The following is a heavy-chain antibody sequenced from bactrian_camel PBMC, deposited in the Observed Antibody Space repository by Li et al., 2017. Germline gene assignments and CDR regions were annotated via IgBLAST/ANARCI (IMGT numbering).Heavy chain of an antibody. CDR1: TSTYEYTC. D-gene: IGHD3*01. J-gene: IGHJ4*01. CDR3: AVGGSFCSMGVTEYEPDD. Sequence: HVQLVESGGGSVQAGGSLRLSCAASTSTYEYTCMGWFRQAPGKEREGVAVIVNADSTFYADSVKGRFTISRDNAKNTLYLQMNSLTPEDTAMYYCAVGGSFCSMGVTEYEPDDWGQGTQVTVS. CDR2: IVNADST. V-gene: IGHV3S55*01.